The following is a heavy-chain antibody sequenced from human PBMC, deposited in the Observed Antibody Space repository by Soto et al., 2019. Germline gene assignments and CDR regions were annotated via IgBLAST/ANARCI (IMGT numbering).Heavy chain of an antibody. J-gene: IGHJ4*02. Sequence: LQLVQSGAEVKKTGSSVRVSCKASGGTFRNYAISWVRQAPGQGLEWIGGIIPIFGTANYAQKFQGRLTIIADESTSTAYMELSSLRSEDTAVYYCARSDYCGGDCYAFLDYWGQGTLVTVSS. CDR3: ARSDYCGGDCYAFLDY. V-gene: IGHV1-69*12. D-gene: IGHD2-21*02. CDR2: IIPIFGTA. CDR1: GGTFRNYA.